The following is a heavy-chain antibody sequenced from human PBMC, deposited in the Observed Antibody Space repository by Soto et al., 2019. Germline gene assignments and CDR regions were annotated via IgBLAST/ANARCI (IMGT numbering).Heavy chain of an antibody. J-gene: IGHJ4*01. CDR3: ARQGQGIAASPRY. V-gene: IGHV4-39*01. CDR2: IYYSGST. CDR1: GGSISSSSYY. D-gene: IGHD6-6*01. Sequence: SETLSLTCTVSGGSISSSSYYWGWIRQPPGKGLEWIGSIYYSGSTYYNPSLKSRVTISVDTSKNQFSLKLSSVTAADTAVYYCARQGQGIAASPRYRVHGTLFTVS.